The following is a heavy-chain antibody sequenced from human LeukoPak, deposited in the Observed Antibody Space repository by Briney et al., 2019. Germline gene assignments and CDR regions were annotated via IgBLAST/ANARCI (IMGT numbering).Heavy chain of an antibody. CDR3: AGDTAMAPRVDY. D-gene: IGHD5-18*01. J-gene: IGHJ4*02. CDR2: INQGGSDK. CDR1: GFTFSGHW. Sequence: PGGSLRLSCAASGFTFSGHWMSWVRQAPGKGLEWVANINQGGSDKYYVDSVKGRFTISRDNAKNSLYLQMNSLRAEDTAVYYCAGDTAMAPRVDYWGQGTLVTVSS. V-gene: IGHV3-7*01.